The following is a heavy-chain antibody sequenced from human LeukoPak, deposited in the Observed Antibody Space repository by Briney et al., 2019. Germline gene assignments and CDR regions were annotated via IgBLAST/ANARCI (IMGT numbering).Heavy chain of an antibody. CDR1: GFTFSSYG. CDR3: TKDFDSGGAY. V-gene: IGHV3-30*18. Sequence: GGSLRLSCAASGFTFSSYGMHWVRQAPGKGLEWVAVISFDGSNKYYADSVKGRFTISRDNSKNTLYLQMNSLKTEDTAIYYCTKDFDSGGAYWGQGTLVTVSS. D-gene: IGHD3-9*01. CDR2: ISFDGSNK. J-gene: IGHJ4*02.